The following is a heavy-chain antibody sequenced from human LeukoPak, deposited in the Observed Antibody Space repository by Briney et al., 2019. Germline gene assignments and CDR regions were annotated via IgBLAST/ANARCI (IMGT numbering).Heavy chain of an antibody. D-gene: IGHD4-17*01. V-gene: IGHV4-59*12. Sequence: SETLSLTCTVSGGSINNYYWSWIRQPPGKRLEWIGRITYSGSTNYNPSLKRRVTISVDTTSNHFSLKLSSGTAVDTAMYYCARSPVMYGEFGGRFDPWGQGALVTVSS. CDR2: ITYSGST. CDR1: GGSINNYY. J-gene: IGHJ5*02. CDR3: ARSPVMYGEFGGRFDP.